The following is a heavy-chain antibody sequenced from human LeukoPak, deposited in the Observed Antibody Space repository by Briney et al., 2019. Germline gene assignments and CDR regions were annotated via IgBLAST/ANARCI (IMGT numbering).Heavy chain of an antibody. D-gene: IGHD3-3*01. Sequence: SETLSLTCAVSVGSFRGYYWSWIRQPPGKGLEWIGEINHSGSTNYNPSLQSRVPISVDTSKNQFSLKLSSVTAADTAVYYCARGPGSRYDFWSGYRPRLKSIDAFDIWGQGTMVTVSS. CDR2: INHSGST. CDR1: VGSFRGYY. J-gene: IGHJ3*02. V-gene: IGHV4-34*01. CDR3: ARGPGSRYDFWSGYRPRLKSIDAFDI.